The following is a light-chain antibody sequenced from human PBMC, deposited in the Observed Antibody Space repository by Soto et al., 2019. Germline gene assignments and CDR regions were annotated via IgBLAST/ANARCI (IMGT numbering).Light chain of an antibody. CDR1: QSLLHSNGYNY. J-gene: IGKJ1*01. V-gene: IGKV2-28*01. CDR3: MQALQTQGP. CDR2: LGS. Sequence: DIVMTQSPLSLPVTPGEPASISCRSSQSLLHSNGYNYLDWYLQKPGQSPQLLIYLGSNRASGVPDRFSGSGSGTDFTLKISRVEAEDVGVYYCMQALQTQGPFGQGTKVEIK.